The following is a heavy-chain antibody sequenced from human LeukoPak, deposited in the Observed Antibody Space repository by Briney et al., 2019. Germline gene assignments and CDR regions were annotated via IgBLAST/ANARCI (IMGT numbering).Heavy chain of an antibody. Sequence: ASVKVSCKASGYPFTHFAISWVRQAPGQGLEWMGWVSAKNTDTNHAQKFQGRVTMTTDTSTSTAYMELRSLRSDDTAVYFCARDRLVSPGFDYWGQGSLVIVSS. CDR2: VSAKNTDT. CDR1: GYPFTHFA. V-gene: IGHV1-18*01. J-gene: IGHJ4*02. CDR3: ARDRLVSPGFDY. D-gene: IGHD6-19*01.